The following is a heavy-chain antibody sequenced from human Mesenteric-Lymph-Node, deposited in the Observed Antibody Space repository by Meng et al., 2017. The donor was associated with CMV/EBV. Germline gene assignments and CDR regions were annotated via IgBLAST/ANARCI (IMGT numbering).Heavy chain of an antibody. CDR1: GFTFSSYS. CDR2: ISSSSSYI. V-gene: IGHV3-21*01. D-gene: IGHD5-18*01. J-gene: IGHJ4*02. CDR3: AVGVYVDTAMVGFDY. Sequence: GALKISCAASGFTFSSYSMNWVRQAPGKGLEWVSSISSSSSYIYYADSVKGRFTISRDNAKNSLYLQMNSLRAEDTAVYYCAVGVYVDTAMVGFDYWGQGTLVTVSS.